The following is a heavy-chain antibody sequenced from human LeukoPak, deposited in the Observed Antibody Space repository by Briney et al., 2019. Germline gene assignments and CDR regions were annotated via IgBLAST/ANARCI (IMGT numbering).Heavy chain of an antibody. CDR3: ARDSSSNFHYYYYMDV. V-gene: IGHV1-69*05. Sequence: ASVKVSCKASGGTFSSYAISWVRQAPGQGLEWMGGIIPIFGTANCAQKFQGRVTITTDESTSTAYMELSSLRSEDTAVYYCARDSSSNFHYYYYMDVWGKGTTVTVSS. CDR1: GGTFSSYA. D-gene: IGHD6-6*01. J-gene: IGHJ6*03. CDR2: IIPIFGTA.